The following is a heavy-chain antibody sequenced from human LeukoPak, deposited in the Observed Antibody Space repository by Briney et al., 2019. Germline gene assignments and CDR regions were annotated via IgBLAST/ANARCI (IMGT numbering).Heavy chain of an antibody. CDR1: GGSISGYY. V-gene: IGHV4-59*01. J-gene: IGHJ1*01. Sequence: SETLSLTCTVSGGSISGYYWSWIRQPPGKGLEWIGYISYTGIANYNPSLKSRVTISVDTSKNQFSLKLSSVTAADTAVYYCARVSGYYDSSGHYSRYFQHWGQGTLVTVSS. CDR3: ARVSGYYDSSGHYSRYFQH. CDR2: ISYTGIA. D-gene: IGHD3-22*01.